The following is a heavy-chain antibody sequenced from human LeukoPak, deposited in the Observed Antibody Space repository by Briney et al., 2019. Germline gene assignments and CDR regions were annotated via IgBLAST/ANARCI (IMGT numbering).Heavy chain of an antibody. CDR1: GYTFTSYY. J-gene: IGHJ4*02. CDR3: ARKNYDSSGSNGFDY. CDR2: INPSGGST. Sequence: ASVKVSCKASGYTFTSYYMHWVRQAPGQGLEWMGIINPSGGSTSYAQKCQGRVTMTRDTSTSTVYMELSSLRSEDTAVYYCARKNYDSSGSNGFDYWGQGTLVTVSS. V-gene: IGHV1-46*01. D-gene: IGHD3-22*01.